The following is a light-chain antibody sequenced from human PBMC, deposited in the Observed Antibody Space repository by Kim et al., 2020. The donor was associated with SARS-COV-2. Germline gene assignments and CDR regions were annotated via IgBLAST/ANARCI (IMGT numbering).Light chain of an antibody. J-gene: IGLJ3*02. CDR3: AAWDSSLSGWV. V-gene: IGLV1-47*01. Sequence: ELTQPPSESGTPGQRVSISCSGSSSNIGSNYVYWFQQLPGTAPKLLIYRNHQRPSGVPDRFSGSKSGTSASLVISGLRSEEEADYFCAAWDSSLSGWVFGGGTKLTVL. CDR1: SSNIGSNY. CDR2: RNH.